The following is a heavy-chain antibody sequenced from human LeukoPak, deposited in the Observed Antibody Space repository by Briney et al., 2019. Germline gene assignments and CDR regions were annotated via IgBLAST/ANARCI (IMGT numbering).Heavy chain of an antibody. J-gene: IGHJ4*02. V-gene: IGHV4-61*09. CDR3: ARGQKYRNGYTVTELGSGYFDY. Sequence: PSQTLSLTCTVSGGSISSGSYCWSWIRQPAGKGPEWIGHIHSSGSTNYDSSLKSRVTISIDTSKNQSSVTAADTAVYYCARGQKYRNGYTVTELGSGYFDYWGQGTLVTVSS. CDR1: GGSISSGSYC. CDR2: IHSSGST. D-gene: IGHD5-18*01.